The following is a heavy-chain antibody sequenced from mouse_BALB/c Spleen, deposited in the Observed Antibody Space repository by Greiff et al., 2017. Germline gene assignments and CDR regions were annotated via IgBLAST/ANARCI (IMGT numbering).Heavy chain of an antibody. D-gene: IGHD3-1*01. CDR2: IYPGDGDT. V-gene: IGHV1-80*01. CDR3: ARSSSGPYYFDY. CDR1: GYAFSSYW. Sequence: QVQLKESGAELVRPGSSVKISCKASGYAFSSYWMNWVKQRPGQGLEWIGQIYPGDGDTNYNGKFKGKATLTADKSSSTAYMQLSSLTSEDSAVYFCARSSSGPYYFDYWGQGTTLTVSS. J-gene: IGHJ2*01.